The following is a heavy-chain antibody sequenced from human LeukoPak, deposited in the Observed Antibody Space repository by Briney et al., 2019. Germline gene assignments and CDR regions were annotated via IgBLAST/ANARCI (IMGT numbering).Heavy chain of an antibody. J-gene: IGHJ4*02. CDR1: GFTFSDYY. CDR3: ASRSTAMLKGYFDY. CDR2: ISSSSSYT. D-gene: IGHD5-18*01. Sequence: GGSLILSCAASGFTFSDYYMSWIRQAPGKGLEWVSYISSSSSYTNYADSVKGRFTISRDNAKNSLFLQMDSLRAEDTAVYFCASRSTAMLKGYFDYWGQGTLVTVSS. V-gene: IGHV3-11*06.